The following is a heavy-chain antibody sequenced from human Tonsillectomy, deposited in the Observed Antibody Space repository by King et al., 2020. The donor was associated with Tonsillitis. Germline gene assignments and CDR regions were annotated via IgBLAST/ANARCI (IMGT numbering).Heavy chain of an antibody. J-gene: IGHJ4*02. D-gene: IGHD3-16*02. CDR3: AKDMSLIGEYFDY. V-gene: IGHV3-9*01. CDR2: IRWNSGSI. CDR1: GFTFDNYA. Sequence: QLVQSGGGLVQPGRSLRLSCAASGFTFDNYAMHWVRLAPGKGLEWVSGIRWNSGSIGYADSVKGRFTISRDNAKNSLYLQINSLRPEDTALYYCAKDMSLIGEYFDYWGQGTLVTVSS.